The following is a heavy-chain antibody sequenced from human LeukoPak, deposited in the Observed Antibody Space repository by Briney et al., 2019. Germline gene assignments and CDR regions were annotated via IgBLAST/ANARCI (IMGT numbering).Heavy chain of an antibody. CDR2: IIPIFGTA. D-gene: IGHD1-7*01. CDR3: ARLALASNRITGTTRVDY. J-gene: IGHJ4*02. Sequence: SVKVSCKASGATFNSYAISWVRQAPGQGLEWMGGIIPIFGTANYAQKFQGRVTITADKSTSTAYMELSSLRSEDTAVYYCARLALASNRITGTTRVDYWGQGTLVTVSS. CDR1: GATFNSYA. V-gene: IGHV1-69*06.